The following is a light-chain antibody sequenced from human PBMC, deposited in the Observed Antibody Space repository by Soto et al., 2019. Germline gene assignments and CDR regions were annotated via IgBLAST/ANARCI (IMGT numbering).Light chain of an antibody. V-gene: IGKV3-20*01. CDR2: GAS. J-gene: IGKJ2*01. CDR3: QQYGSSPYT. Sequence: EIVLTQSPGTLSLSPGERATLSRRASQSVSSSYLAWYQQKPGQAPRLLIYGASSRATGIPDRFSGSGSGTDFTLTISRLEPEDFAVYYCQQYGSSPYTFGPGDQAGDQT. CDR1: QSVSSSY.